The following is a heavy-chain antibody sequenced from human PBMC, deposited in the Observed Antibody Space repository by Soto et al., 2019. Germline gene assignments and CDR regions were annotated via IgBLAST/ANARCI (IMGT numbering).Heavy chain of an antibody. CDR3: ARDYYDYVWGSYRYPPNGMDV. J-gene: IGHJ6*02. Sequence: GGSLRLSCAASGFTFSSYAMHWVRQAPGKGLEWVAVISYDGSNKYYADSVKGRFTISRDNSKNTLYLQMNSLRAEDTAVYYCARDYYDYVWGSYRYPPNGMDVWGQGTTVTVSS. CDR2: ISYDGSNK. D-gene: IGHD3-16*02. CDR1: GFTFSSYA. V-gene: IGHV3-30-3*01.